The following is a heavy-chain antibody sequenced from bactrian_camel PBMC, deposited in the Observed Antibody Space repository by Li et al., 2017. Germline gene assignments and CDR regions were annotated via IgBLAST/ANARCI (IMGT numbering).Heavy chain of an antibody. Sequence: VQLVESGGGLGQPGESLRLSCAASGFTFRNYDMSWVRQAPGKGLEWVSTINPDGGRYTFYADSAKGRSTISQDNAKNTVDLQMNSLKPEDTAVYYCAAAFSSFGTIDFAYWGQGTQVTVS. CDR2: INPDGGRYT. D-gene: IGHD2*01. CDR1: GFTFRNYD. V-gene: IGHV3S40*01. CDR3: AAAFSSFGTIDFAY. J-gene: IGHJ4*01.